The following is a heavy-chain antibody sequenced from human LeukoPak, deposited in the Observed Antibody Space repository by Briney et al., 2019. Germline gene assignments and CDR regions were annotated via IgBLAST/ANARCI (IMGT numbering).Heavy chain of an antibody. D-gene: IGHD2-15*01. CDR1: GGSISSSNW. CDR3: ARDRYCSGGSCFDY. V-gene: IGHV4-4*02. J-gene: IGHJ4*02. Sequence: PSETLSLTCAVSGGSISSSNWWSWVRQPPGKGLEWIGEIYHSGSTNYNPSLKSRVTISVDKSKNQFSLKLSSVTAADTAVYYCARDRYCSGGSCFDYWGQGTPVTVSS. CDR2: IYHSGST.